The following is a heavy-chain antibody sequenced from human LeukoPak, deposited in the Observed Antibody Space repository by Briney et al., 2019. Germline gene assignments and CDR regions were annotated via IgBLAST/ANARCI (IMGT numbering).Heavy chain of an antibody. D-gene: IGHD6-19*01. V-gene: IGHV4-59*01. CDR2: IYSSGST. CDR3: ARETKLMGYSSGLGFNY. Sequence: SETLSLTCTVSGGSISSDFWSWIRQPPGKGLEWIGYIYSSGSTNYNPSLKSRVTISVDTSKNQLSLNLSSVTAADTAVYYCARETKLMGYSSGLGFNYWGQGTLVTVSS. J-gene: IGHJ4*02. CDR1: GGSISSDF.